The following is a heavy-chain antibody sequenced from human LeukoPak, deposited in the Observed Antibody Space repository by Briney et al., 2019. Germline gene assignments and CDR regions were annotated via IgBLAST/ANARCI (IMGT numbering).Heavy chain of an antibody. CDR3: AKDRWDPYYYMDV. CDR1: GFTFRNYA. Sequence: GGSLRLSCAASGFTFRNYAMSFVRQAPGEGLEWISAISGGSDSTYYADSVKGRFTISRDNSKNTLYLQMNSLRAEDTAVYYCAKDRWDPYYYMDVWGKGTTVTVSS. V-gene: IGHV3-23*01. J-gene: IGHJ6*03. CDR2: ISGGSDST. D-gene: IGHD1-26*01.